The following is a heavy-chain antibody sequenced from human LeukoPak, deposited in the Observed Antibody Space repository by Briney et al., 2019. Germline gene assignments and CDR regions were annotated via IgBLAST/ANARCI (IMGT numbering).Heavy chain of an antibody. CDR1: GYTFTSYA. Sequence: ASVKVSCKASGYTFTSYAMHWVRQAPGQRLEWMGWINAGNDNTKYSQKFQGRVTITRDTSASTAYMELSSLRSEDTAVYYCARDLGYCTGGTRYPNWFDPWGQGTLVTVSS. CDR2: INAGNDNT. D-gene: IGHD2-8*02. J-gene: IGHJ5*02. CDR3: ARDLGYCTGGTRYPNWFDP. V-gene: IGHV1-3*01.